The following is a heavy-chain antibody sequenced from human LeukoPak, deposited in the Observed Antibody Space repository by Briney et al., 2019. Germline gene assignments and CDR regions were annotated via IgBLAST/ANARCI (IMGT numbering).Heavy chain of an antibody. CDR1: GFIFSDST. J-gene: IGHJ4*02. CDR3: TARSDTYGHFDY. V-gene: IGHV3-73*01. Sequence: GGSLRLSCAASGFIFSDSTIHWVRQASGTGLEWVARVRSKGNSYATSYAASMKGSFTISRDDSKNTAYLQINSLKTEDSAIYYCTARSDTYGHFDYWGQGTLVTVSS. CDR2: VRSKGNSYAT. D-gene: IGHD5-18*01.